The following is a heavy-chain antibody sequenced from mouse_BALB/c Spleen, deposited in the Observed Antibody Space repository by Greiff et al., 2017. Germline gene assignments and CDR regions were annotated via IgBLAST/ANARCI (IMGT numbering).Heavy chain of an antibody. V-gene: IGHV5-9-4*01. CDR1: GFTFSSYA. CDR3: ARHNDDYAMDY. D-gene: IGHD1-3*01. J-gene: IGHJ4*01. Sequence: DVQLVESGGGLVKPGGSLKLSCAASGFTFSSYAMSWVRQSPEKRLEWVAEISSGGSYTYYPDTVTGRFTISRDNAKNTLYLEMSSLRSEDTAMYYCARHNDDYAMDYWGQGTSVTVSS. CDR2: ISSGGSYT.